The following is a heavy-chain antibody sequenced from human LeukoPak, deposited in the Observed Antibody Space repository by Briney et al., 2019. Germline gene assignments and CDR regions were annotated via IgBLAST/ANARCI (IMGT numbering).Heavy chain of an antibody. CDR1: GGSISSGGYY. D-gene: IGHD3-10*01. J-gene: IGHJ4*02. CDR3: ATTDPLWFGELLFLY. Sequence: SSETLSLTCTVSGGSISSGGYYWGWIRQPPGKGLEWIGSIYYSGSTYYNPSLKSRVTISVDTSKNQFSLKLSSVTAADTAVYYCATTDPLWFGELLFLYWGQGTLVTVSS. V-gene: IGHV4-39*01. CDR2: IYYSGST.